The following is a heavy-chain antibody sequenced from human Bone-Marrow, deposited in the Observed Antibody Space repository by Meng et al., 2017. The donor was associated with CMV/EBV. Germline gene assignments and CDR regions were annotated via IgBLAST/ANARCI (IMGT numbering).Heavy chain of an antibody. V-gene: IGHV4-34*01. J-gene: IGHJ3*02. Sequence: SETLSLTCAVYGGSFSGYYWSWIRQPPGKGLEWIGEINHSGSTNYNPSLKSRVTISVDTSKNQFSLKLSSVTAADTAVYYCARVSTARWRGAFDIWGQGTMATVSS. CDR1: GGSFSGYY. CDR2: INHSGST. D-gene: IGHD2-15*01. CDR3: ARVSTARWRGAFDI.